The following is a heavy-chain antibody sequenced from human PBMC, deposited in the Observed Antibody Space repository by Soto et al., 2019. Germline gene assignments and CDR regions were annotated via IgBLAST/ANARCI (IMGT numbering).Heavy chain of an antibody. Sequence: ASVKVSCKASGFTFSTYYIYWVRQAPGQGLEWIGWINPNSGGTNNAQKFQGRVTMTRDTSTSTVYMELSALISDDTAVYFCARSLLDEYSSSWRSAYYGMDVWGQGTTVTVSS. CDR3: ARSLLDEYSSSWRSAYYGMDV. V-gene: IGHV1-2*02. D-gene: IGHD2-2*01. CDR1: GFTFSTYY. CDR2: INPNSGGT. J-gene: IGHJ6*02.